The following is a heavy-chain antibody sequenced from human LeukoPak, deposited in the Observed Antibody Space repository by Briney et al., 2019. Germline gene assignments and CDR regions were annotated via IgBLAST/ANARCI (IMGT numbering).Heavy chain of an antibody. CDR2: IWYDGSNK. CDR1: GFTFSNYG. Sequence: GGSLRLSCAASGFTFSNYGMHWVRQAPGKGLEWVALIWYDGSNKYYTDSVKGRLTISRDNSKDTLFLQMNSLRAEDTAVYYCAREGPRGNSQFDYWGQGTLVTDSS. CDR3: AREGPRGNSQFDY. J-gene: IGHJ4*02. D-gene: IGHD2/OR15-2a*01. V-gene: IGHV3-33*01.